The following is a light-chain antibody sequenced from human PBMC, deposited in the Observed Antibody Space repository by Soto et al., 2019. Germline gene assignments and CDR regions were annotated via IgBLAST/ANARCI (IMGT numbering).Light chain of an antibody. CDR2: VVT. Sequence: QSALTQPPSASGSPEQSVTISCTGTSSDVGGYNHVSWYQQHPGKAPKVVIYVVTKRPSGVPDRFSGSKSGNTASLTVSGLQAEDEAEYYCSSYATGDNYVFGSVTKVTVL. J-gene: IGLJ1*01. V-gene: IGLV2-8*01. CDR1: SSDVGGYNH. CDR3: SSYATGDNYV.